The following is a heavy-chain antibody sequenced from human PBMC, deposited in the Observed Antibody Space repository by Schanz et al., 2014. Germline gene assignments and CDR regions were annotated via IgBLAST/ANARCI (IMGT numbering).Heavy chain of an antibody. CDR2: IKSDGSST. V-gene: IGHV3-74*01. D-gene: IGHD3-10*01. Sequence: EVQLVQSGVGLVQPGGSLRLSCAASGFTFSSHWMHWVRQDPGKGLVWVARIKSDGSSTSYADSVKGRFTISRDNAKNTLYLQMNSLRAEDTAVYYCARPALWFGDNCFDPWGQGTLVTVSS. J-gene: IGHJ5*02. CDR3: ARPALWFGDNCFDP. CDR1: GFTFSSHW.